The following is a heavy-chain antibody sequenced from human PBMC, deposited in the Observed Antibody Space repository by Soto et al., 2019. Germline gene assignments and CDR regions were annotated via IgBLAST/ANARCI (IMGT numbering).Heavy chain of an antibody. CDR1: GYTFTNYN. CDR3: AREAASDPSFYYNYMDV. Sequence: QEQLVQSGAEVKKPGAPVKVSCKASGYTFTNYNINWVRQATGQGLAWMGWMNPKTGNTGYAEKFQGRVTMTRNSPINTAFMELSGLRSEDTAVYYCAREAASDPSFYYNYMDVWGKGTTVTVSS. D-gene: IGHD3-10*01. CDR2: MNPKTGNT. V-gene: IGHV1-8*01. J-gene: IGHJ6*03.